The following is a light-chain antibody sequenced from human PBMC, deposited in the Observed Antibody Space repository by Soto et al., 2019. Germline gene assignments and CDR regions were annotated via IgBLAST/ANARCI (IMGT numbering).Light chain of an antibody. J-gene: IGKJ1*01. CDR3: QQRTLWPRT. CDR2: GAS. Sequence: EIVLTQSPATLSLSPGERATLSCRASQSLSGTLAWFQQKPGQPPRLLIYGASNRATGIPARFTASGSGTDFTLTIRSLEPEDFAVYYCQQRTLWPRTFGQGTKVEIK. V-gene: IGKV3-11*01. CDR1: QSLSGT.